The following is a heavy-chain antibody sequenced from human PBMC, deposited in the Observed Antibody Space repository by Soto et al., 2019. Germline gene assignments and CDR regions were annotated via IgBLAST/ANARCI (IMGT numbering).Heavy chain of an antibody. CDR3: ARIVVAAAYNGMDV. CDR1: GFTFSSYG. CDR2: IWYDGSNK. J-gene: IGHJ6*02. D-gene: IGHD6-13*01. V-gene: IGHV3-33*01. Sequence: QVQLVESGGGVVQPGRSLRLSCAASGFTFSSYGMHWVRQAPGKGLEWVAVIWYDGSNKYYADSVKGRFTISRDNSKNTLYLQMNSLRAEDTAVYYCARIVVAAAYNGMDVWGQGTTVTVSS.